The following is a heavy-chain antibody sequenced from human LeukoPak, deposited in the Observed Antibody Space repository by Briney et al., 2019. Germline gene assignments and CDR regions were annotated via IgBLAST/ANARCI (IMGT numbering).Heavy chain of an antibody. J-gene: IGHJ4*02. Sequence: ASVKVSCKASGYTFTGYNMHWVRQAPGQGLEWMGRINPNSGGTNYAQRFQGRVTMTRDTSINTAYMELSRLRSDDTAVYYCARGYDTTGYFSYWGQGTLVAVSS. CDR3: ARGYDTTGYFSY. D-gene: IGHD3-22*01. V-gene: IGHV1-2*06. CDR2: INPNSGGT. CDR1: GYTFTGYN.